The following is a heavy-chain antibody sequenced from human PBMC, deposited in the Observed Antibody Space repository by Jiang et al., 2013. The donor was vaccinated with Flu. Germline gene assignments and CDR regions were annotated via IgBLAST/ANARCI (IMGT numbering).Heavy chain of an antibody. Sequence: LEWLGRTYYRSKWYNDYAVSVKSRITINPDTSKNQFSLQLNSVTPEDTAVYYCASLYYDFWSGLDYYYGMDVWGQGTTVTVSS. V-gene: IGHV6-1*01. J-gene: IGHJ6*02. D-gene: IGHD3-3*01. CDR2: TYYRSKWYN. CDR3: ASLYYDFWSGLDYYYGMDV.